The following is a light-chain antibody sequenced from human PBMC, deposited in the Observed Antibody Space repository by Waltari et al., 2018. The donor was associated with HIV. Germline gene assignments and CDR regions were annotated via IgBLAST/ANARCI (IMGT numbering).Light chain of an antibody. CDR3: CSFAGTNTWV. V-gene: IGLV2-23*02. J-gene: IGLJ3*02. CDR2: DVT. Sequence: QSALTQPAYVSGSPGQSITISCAGGSTDVGVSNYVSWYQQYPGKVPKVVIYDVTERPSGVSNRFSGSKSGNTASLTISGLQAEDEADYYCCSFAGTNTWVFGGGTRLTV. CDR1: STDVGVSNY.